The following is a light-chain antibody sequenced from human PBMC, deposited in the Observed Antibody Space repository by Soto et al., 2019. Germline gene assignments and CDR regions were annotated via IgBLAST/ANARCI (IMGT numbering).Light chain of an antibody. V-gene: IGLV2-14*01. CDR3: SSYTSSGTRYV. CDR2: EVN. CDR1: SSDVGGYNY. Sequence: QSVLTQPASVSGSLGQSITISCTGTSSDVGGYNYVSWYQHHPGKAPKLIIYEVNNRPPGVSNRFSGSKSDNTASLTISGLQAEDEADYHCSSYTSSGTRYVFGTGTKV. J-gene: IGLJ1*01.